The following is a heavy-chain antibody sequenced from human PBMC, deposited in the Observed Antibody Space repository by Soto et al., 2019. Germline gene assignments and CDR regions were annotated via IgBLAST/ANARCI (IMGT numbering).Heavy chain of an antibody. CDR2: INHSGST. J-gene: IGHJ4*02. D-gene: IGHD4-17*01. CDR1: GGSFSGYY. V-gene: IGHV4-34*01. CDR3: ARGLTTVTTVRYFDY. Sequence: QVQLQQWGAGLLKPSETLSLTCAVYGGSFSGYYWSWIRQPPGKGLEWVGEINHSGSTNYNPSLKSRVTVSVDTSKTQFSLKLSSVTAADTAVYYCARGLTTVTTVRYFDYWGQGTLVTVSS.